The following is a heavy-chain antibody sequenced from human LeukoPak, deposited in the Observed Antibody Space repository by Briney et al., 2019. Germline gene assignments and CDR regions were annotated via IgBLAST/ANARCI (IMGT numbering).Heavy chain of an antibody. CDR3: ARVIGWDEPFDI. CDR2: INTDGSST. J-gene: IGHJ3*02. D-gene: IGHD1-26*01. CDR1: GFTFINAW. Sequence: GGSLRLSCAASGFTFINAWMAWVRQAPGKGLVWVSRINTDGSSTNYADSVKGRFTVSRDNAKNTLYLQMNSLRAEDTAVYYRARVIGWDEPFDIWGQGTMVTVSS. V-gene: IGHV3-74*01.